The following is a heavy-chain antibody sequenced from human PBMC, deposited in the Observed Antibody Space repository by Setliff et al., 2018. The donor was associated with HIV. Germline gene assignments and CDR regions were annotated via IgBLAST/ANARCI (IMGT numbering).Heavy chain of an antibody. J-gene: IGHJ4*02. CDR3: ARDRPLDTPGMGLYLDY. Sequence: ASVKVSCKASGYNFINNDINWVRQATGQGLEWMGWMNPNSGNSGYAQKFQGRVTMTRSTSFSTAYMELSSLTSDDTAVYYCARDRPLDTPGMGLYLDYWGQGTLVTVSS. V-gene: IGHV1-8*02. CDR2: MNPNSGNS. D-gene: IGHD2-15*01. CDR1: GYNFINND.